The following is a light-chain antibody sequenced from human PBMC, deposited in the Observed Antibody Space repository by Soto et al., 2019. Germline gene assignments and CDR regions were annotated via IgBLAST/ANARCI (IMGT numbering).Light chain of an antibody. CDR3: CSYAGSSTFVV. J-gene: IGLJ2*01. CDR2: EGS. V-gene: IGLV2-23*03. CDR1: SSDVGSYNL. Sequence: QSVLTQPASVSGCPGQSITISCTGTSSDVGSYNLVSWYQQHPGKAPKLMIYEGSKRPSGVSNRFSGSKSGNTASLTISGLQAEDEADYYSCSYAGSSTFVVFGGGTKLTVL.